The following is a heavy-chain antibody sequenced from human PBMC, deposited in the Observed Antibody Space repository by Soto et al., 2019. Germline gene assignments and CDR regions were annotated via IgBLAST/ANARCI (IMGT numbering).Heavy chain of an antibody. CDR2: INQDGSES. Sequence: EVQLVESGGGLVQPGGSLRLSCVVSGLAFSSYWMSWVRQAPGKGLEWVANINQDGSESYYVDSVKGRFTISRDNATNSLDPQLTSRRAAATAECACAPPARESTRPRCATWGQGTLVTFSS. CDR1: GLAFSSYW. J-gene: IGHJ5*02. CDR3: APPARESTRPRCAT. V-gene: IGHV3-7*01. D-gene: IGHD1-26*01.